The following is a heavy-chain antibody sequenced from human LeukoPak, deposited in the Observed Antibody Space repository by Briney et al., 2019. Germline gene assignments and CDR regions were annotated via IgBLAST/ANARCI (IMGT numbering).Heavy chain of an antibody. V-gene: IGHV3-7*01. CDR1: GFPFSSYW. J-gene: IGHJ6*02. CDR2: IKQDGSKK. Sequence: GGSLRLSCVASGFPFSSYWMTWVRQAPGKGLEWVANIKQDGSKKSYVDSVKGRFTISRDNAKNTLYLQMKSLRAEDTAVYYCARVRSGSSAGNYGMDVWGQGTTVTVSS. D-gene: IGHD1-26*01. CDR3: ARVRSGSSAGNYGMDV.